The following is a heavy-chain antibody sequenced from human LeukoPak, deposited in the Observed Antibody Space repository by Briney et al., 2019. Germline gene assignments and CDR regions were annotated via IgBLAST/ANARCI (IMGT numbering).Heavy chain of an antibody. J-gene: IGHJ4*02. V-gene: IGHV5-51*01. CDR1: GYTFTNYW. CDR2: IYPGDSDT. D-gene: IGHD4-17*01. CDR3: ARQNGAYGKYYFDS. Sequence: GESQKISCKGSGYTFTNYWIGWVRQMPGKGLEWMGIIYPGDSDTRYSPSFQGQVAISADKSISTASLQWSSLRASDTAMYYCARQNGAYGKYYFDSWGQGTLVTVSS.